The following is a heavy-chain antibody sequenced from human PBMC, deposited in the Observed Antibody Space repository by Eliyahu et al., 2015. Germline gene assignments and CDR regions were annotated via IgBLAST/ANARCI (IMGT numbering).Heavy chain of an antibody. CDR3: ARSGVVITL. CDR2: TYESGST. Sequence: QVQLQESGPGLVKPSETLSLTCTVSGYSXXRXYYWGWIRQPPGKGLEWIGSTYESGSTYYNPSLKSRVTISVDTSKNQFSLKLSSVTAADTAVYYCARSGVVITLWGQGTLVTVSS. J-gene: IGHJ4*02. D-gene: IGHD3-3*01. V-gene: IGHV4-38-2*02. CDR1: GYSXXRXYY.